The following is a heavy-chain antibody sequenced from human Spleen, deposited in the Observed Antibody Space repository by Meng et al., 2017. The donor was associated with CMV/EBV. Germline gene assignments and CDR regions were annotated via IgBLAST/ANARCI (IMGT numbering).Heavy chain of an antibody. CDR1: GGSISSSSYY. CDR3: ARGYDFWSGYDPGFDY. V-gene: IGHV4-39*07. Sequence: SETLSLTCTVSGGSISSSSYYWGWIRQPPGKGLEWIGSIYYSGSTYYNPSLKSRVTISVDTSKNQFSLKLSSVTAADTAVYDCARGYDFWSGYDPGFDYWGQGTLVTVSS. D-gene: IGHD3-3*01. CDR2: IYYSGST. J-gene: IGHJ4*02.